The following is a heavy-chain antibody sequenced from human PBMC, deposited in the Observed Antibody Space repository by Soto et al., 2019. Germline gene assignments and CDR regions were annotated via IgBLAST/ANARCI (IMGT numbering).Heavy chain of an antibody. CDR2: IGGSGGST. CDR3: AKGSADGWYGTKDSFES. V-gene: IGHV3-23*01. CDR1: GFTFSSCA. J-gene: IGHJ3*02. Sequence: GGSLRLSCAASGFTFSSCAMTWVRQAPGKGLEWVSAIGGSGGSTYYADSVKGRFTISRDNAKNTLYLQMNSLRAEYTAVYYCAKGSADGWYGTKDSFESWGQGTMVTVSS. D-gene: IGHD6-19*01.